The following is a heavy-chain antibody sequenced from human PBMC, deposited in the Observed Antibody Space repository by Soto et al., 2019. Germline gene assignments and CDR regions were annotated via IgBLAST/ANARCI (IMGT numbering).Heavy chain of an antibody. CDR3: AREGALKPFSS. CDR1: GFTFSNYN. CDR2: ISGTSVYI. Sequence: PGVSLRLSCVASGFTFSNYNMNWARQAPGKGLEWVSHISGTSVYIHYADSVKGRFTISRDNAKNSVYLQMDSLRVEDTAVYYCAREGALKPFSSWGQGALVTV. J-gene: IGHJ5*02. V-gene: IGHV3-21*01.